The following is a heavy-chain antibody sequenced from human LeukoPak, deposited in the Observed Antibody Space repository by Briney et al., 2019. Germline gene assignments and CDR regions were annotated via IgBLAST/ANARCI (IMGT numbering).Heavy chain of an antibody. CDR1: GFTFSSYA. CDR2: ISYDGSNK. D-gene: IGHD6-6*01. Sequence: SGGSLRLSCAASGFTFSSYAMHWVRQAPGKGLEWVAVISYDGSNKYYADSVKGRFTISRDNSKNTLYLQMNSLRAEDTAVYYCAKVLPSSSGPGDYWGQGTLVTVSS. CDR3: AKVLPSSSGPGDY. V-gene: IGHV3-30-3*01. J-gene: IGHJ4*02.